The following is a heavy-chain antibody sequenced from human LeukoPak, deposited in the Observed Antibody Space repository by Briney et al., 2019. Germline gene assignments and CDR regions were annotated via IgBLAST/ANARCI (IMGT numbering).Heavy chain of an antibody. Sequence: SVKVSCKASGGTFSSYAISWVRQAPGQGLEWMGGIIPIFGTANYAQRFQGRVTITADESTSTAYMELSSLRSEDTAVYYCARVAPNRRYCSGGSCLNYFDYWGQGTLVTVSS. CDR1: GGTFSSYA. CDR2: IIPIFGTA. D-gene: IGHD2-15*01. J-gene: IGHJ4*02. V-gene: IGHV1-69*13. CDR3: ARVAPNRRYCSGGSCLNYFDY.